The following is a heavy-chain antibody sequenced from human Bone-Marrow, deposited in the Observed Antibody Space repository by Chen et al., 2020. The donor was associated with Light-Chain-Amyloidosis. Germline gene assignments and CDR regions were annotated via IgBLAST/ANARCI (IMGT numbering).Heavy chain of an antibody. J-gene: IGHJ4*02. CDR1: GYTFPNYW. Sequence: EVQLEQSGPEVKKPGESLKISCKGSGYTFPNYWIGWVRQMPGKGLEWMGVIYPDDSEARASPALWGQGTHPADKAITTAYLQWRSLKASDTAMYYCARRRDGYNFDYWGQGTLVTVSS. CDR2: IYPDDSEA. V-gene: IGHV5-51*01. D-gene: IGHD5-12*01. CDR3: ARRRDGYNFDY.